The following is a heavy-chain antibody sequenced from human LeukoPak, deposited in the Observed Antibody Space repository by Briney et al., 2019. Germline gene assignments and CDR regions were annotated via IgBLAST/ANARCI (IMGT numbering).Heavy chain of an antibody. V-gene: IGHV4-34*01. CDR3: ASGLLGRVIPPDFDY. CDR1: GGSFSGYY. D-gene: IGHD3-16*02. CDR2: INHSGST. J-gene: IGHJ4*02. Sequence: PSETLSLTCAVYGGSFSGYYWSWIRQPPGKGLEWIGEINHSGSTNYNPSLKSRVTILVDTSKNQFSLKLSSVTAADTVVYYCASGLLGRVIPPDFDYWGQGTLVTVSS.